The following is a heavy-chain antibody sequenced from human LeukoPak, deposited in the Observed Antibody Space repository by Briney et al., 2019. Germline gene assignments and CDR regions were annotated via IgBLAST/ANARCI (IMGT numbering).Heavy chain of an antibody. CDR3: AKGRGYSGYVRAIDY. CDR1: GFTFSRYW. D-gene: IGHD5-12*01. J-gene: IGHJ4*02. Sequence: GGSLRLSCAASGFTFSRYWMSWVRQAPGKGLEWVAKINQDGSEKYYVDSVKGRFTISRDNAKNSLYLQMNSLRAEDTAVYYCAKGRGYSGYVRAIDYWGQGTLVTVSS. V-gene: IGHV3-7*03. CDR2: INQDGSEK.